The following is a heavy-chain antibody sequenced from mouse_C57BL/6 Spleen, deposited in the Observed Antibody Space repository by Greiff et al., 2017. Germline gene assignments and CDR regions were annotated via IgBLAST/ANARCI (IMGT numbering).Heavy chain of an antibody. V-gene: IGHV5-17*01. CDR1: GFTFSDYG. CDR2: ISSGSSTI. Sequence: EVKVVESGGGLVKPGGSLKLSCAASGFTFSDYGMHWVRQAPEKGLEWVAYISSGSSTIYYADTVKGRFTISRDNAKNTLFLQMTSLRSEDTAMYYCARNRPYFDVWGTGTTVTVSS. CDR3: ARNRPYFDV. J-gene: IGHJ1*03.